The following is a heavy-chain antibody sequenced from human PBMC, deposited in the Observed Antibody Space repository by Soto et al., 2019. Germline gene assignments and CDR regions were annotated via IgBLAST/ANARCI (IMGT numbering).Heavy chain of an antibody. D-gene: IGHD3-10*01. Sequence: SETLSLTCTVSGGSISSSSYYWGWIRQPPGKGLEWIGSIYYSGSTYYNPSLKSRVTIFVDTSKNQFSLKLSSVTAAYRALYQCARRGAPSAARIDKWSEGTLVTAAS. CDR1: GGSISSSSYY. J-gene: IGHJ4*02. CDR3: ARRGAPSAARIDK. CDR2: IYYSGST. V-gene: IGHV4-39*01.